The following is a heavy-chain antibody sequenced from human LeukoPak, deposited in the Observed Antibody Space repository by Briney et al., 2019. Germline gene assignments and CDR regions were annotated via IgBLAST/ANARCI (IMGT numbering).Heavy chain of an antibody. V-gene: IGHV3-23*01. CDR2: ISGSGGST. CDR3: ASSAYCSSTSCSYDY. D-gene: IGHD2-2*01. Sequence: GGSLRLSCSASGFTFSDYAMHWVRQAPGKGLEWVSAISGSGGSTYYADSVKGRFTIARDNSKNTLYLQMNSLRAEDTAAYYCASSAYCSSTSCSYDYWGQGTLVTVSS. J-gene: IGHJ4*02. CDR1: GFTFSDYA.